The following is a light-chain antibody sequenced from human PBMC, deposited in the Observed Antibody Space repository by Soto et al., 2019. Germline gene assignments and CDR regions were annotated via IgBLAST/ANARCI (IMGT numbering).Light chain of an antibody. J-gene: IGKJ2*01. CDR2: GAS. CDR3: QQIKNYPRAT. V-gene: IGKV1-9*01. CDR1: QDIGIY. Sequence: DIQLTQSPPFLPPSVGDRISISCRASQDIGIYLAWFQQKPGKAPRLLIYGASSLQDGVPARFSGRGSGTEFTFTISSLQSEDVATYYCQQIKNYPRATFGQGTRLEIK.